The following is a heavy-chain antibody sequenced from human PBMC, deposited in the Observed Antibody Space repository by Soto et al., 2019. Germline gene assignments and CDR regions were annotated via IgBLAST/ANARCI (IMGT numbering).Heavy chain of an antibody. J-gene: IGHJ4*02. CDR1: GGSISSSSYY. D-gene: IGHD4-17*01. V-gene: IGHV4-39*01. CDR3: ARSFFWDSDYGGY. Sequence: SETLSLTCTVSGGSISSSSYYWGWIRQPPGKGLEWIGSIYYSGSTYYNPSLKSRLTISVDTSKNQFSLKLSSVTAADTAVYYCARSFFWDSDYGGYWGQGTLVTVSS. CDR2: IYYSGST.